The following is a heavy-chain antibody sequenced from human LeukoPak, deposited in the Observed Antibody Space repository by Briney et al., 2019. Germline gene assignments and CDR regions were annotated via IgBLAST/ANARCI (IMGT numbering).Heavy chain of an antibody. Sequence: GGSLRLSCAASGFSVTSNYMHWVRQAPGKGLEWVSVIYGGGGTDYADSVKGRFTISRDNSKNTLYLQMNSLRAEDTAVYYCARSPYYYYGMDVWGQGTTVTVSS. J-gene: IGHJ6*02. CDR2: IYGGGGT. CDR1: GFSVTSNY. V-gene: IGHV3-53*01. CDR3: ARSPYYYYGMDV.